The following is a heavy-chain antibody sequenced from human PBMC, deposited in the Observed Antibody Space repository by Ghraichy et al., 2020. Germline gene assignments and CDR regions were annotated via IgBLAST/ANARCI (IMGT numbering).Heavy chain of an antibody. D-gene: IGHD2-21*02. CDR2: IRTKGNNYAT. V-gene: IGHV3-73*01. CDR3: STFQTAGDF. Sequence: GGSLRLSCAASGFTFSDSAMHWVRQASGQGLEWLGRIRTKGNNYATTYAASVKGRFTISRDDSQSTVFLEMNSLRVDDSALYYCSTFQTAGDFWGQGTLVSVSS. J-gene: IGHJ4*02. CDR1: GFTFSDSA.